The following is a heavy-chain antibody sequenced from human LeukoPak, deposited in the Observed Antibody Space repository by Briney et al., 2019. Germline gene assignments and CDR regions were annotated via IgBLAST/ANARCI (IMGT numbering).Heavy chain of an antibody. J-gene: IGHJ4*02. CDR2: ISSSSSYI. CDR3: AKGPLRFHDY. D-gene: IGHD4-17*01. Sequence: PGGSLRLSCAASGFTFSSYSMNWVRQAPGKGLEWVSSISSSSSYIYYADSVKGRFTISRDNAKNSLYLQMNSLRAEDTAVYYCAKGPLRFHDYWAREPWSPSPQ. V-gene: IGHV3-21*01. CDR1: GFTFSSYS.